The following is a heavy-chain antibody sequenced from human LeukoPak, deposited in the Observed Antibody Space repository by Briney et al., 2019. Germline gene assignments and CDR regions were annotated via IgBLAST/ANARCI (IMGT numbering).Heavy chain of an antibody. CDR2: IYYSGRT. J-gene: IGHJ3*02. CDR3: AKLLDNDSSGNPDTFDM. Sequence: KPSETLSLTCTVSGGSMSSHYWSWIRQPPGKGLEWIGYIYYSGRTYYNPSLQSRVTISVDTSKNHFSLKLTSVTAADTAVYYCAKLLDNDSSGNPDTFDMLGQGTMVTVSS. CDR1: GGSMSSHY. D-gene: IGHD3-22*01. V-gene: IGHV4-59*11.